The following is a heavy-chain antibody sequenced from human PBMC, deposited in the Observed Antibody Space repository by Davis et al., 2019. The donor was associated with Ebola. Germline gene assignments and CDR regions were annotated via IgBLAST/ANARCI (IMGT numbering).Heavy chain of an antibody. CDR2: ISAYNGKT. D-gene: IGHD4-17*01. CDR1: GYTFTSYG. V-gene: IGHV1-18*01. Sequence: ASVKVSCKTFGYTFTSYGITWVRQAPGQGLEWMGWISAYNGKTSYAQNFQDRVTMTTDTSTTTAYMELRSLTSDDTAVYYCAMTTVTAVDGIFYFDNWGQGTLITVS. J-gene: IGHJ4*02. CDR3: AMTTVTAVDGIFYFDN.